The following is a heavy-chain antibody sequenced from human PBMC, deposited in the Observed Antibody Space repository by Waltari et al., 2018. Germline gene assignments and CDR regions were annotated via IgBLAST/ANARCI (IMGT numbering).Heavy chain of an antibody. CDR2: INNPGSST. CDR3: ARDRGNPDAFAI. V-gene: IGHV3-74*01. D-gene: IGHD6-13*01. J-gene: IGHJ3*02. Sequence: EEQLVESGGGLVQPGGSLRLSCAASGFTFGSFWMYWVRQAPGKGLEWVSQINNPGSSTRDADSVKGRFTMSRDNAKNTLYQQMNSLRAEDTAVDYCARDRGNPDAFAIWGQGTMVTVSS. CDR1: GFTFGSFW.